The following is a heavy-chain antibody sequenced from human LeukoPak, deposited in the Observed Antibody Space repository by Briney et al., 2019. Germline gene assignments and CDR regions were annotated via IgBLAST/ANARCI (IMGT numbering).Heavy chain of an antibody. Sequence: GGSLRLSCAASAFTFSSYAMSWVRQGPGKGLEWVSGINWNGGATGSADSVKGRFTISRDNAKNSLYLEMNSLRVEDTALYYCARVIGAAGWDAFDIWGQGAMVIVSS. CDR1: AFTFSSYA. CDR3: ARVIGAAGWDAFDI. V-gene: IGHV3-20*04. J-gene: IGHJ3*02. D-gene: IGHD6-13*01. CDR2: INWNGGAT.